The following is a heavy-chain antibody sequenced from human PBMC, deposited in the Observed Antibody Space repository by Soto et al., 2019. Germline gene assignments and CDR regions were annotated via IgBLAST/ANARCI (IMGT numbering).Heavy chain of an antibody. Sequence: ASVKVSCKVSGYRFTTYGINWVRQAPGQGLEWVGWFNPDNQNTNYAQKFQDTVSLTTDSSTNTAYMELRDLRSDDTAVYYCARVRFGDPFDFWGQGSLVTVSS. CDR1: GYRFTTYG. CDR2: FNPDNQNT. CDR3: ARVRFGDPFDF. J-gene: IGHJ4*02. D-gene: IGHD3-16*01. V-gene: IGHV1-18*01.